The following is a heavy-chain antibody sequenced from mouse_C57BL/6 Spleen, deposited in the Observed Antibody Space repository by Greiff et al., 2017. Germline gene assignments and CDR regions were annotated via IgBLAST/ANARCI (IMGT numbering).Heavy chain of an antibody. J-gene: IGHJ2*01. CDR3: ARDNCYGSSPYYFDY. Sequence: VQLQESGAELVKPGASVKISCKASGYAFSSYWMNWVKQRPGKGLEWIGQIYPGDGDTNYNGKFKGKATLTADKSSSTAYMQLSSLTSEDSAVYFGARDNCYGSSPYYFDYWGQGTTLTVSS. D-gene: IGHD1-1*01. CDR2: IYPGDGDT. V-gene: IGHV1-80*01. CDR1: GYAFSSYW.